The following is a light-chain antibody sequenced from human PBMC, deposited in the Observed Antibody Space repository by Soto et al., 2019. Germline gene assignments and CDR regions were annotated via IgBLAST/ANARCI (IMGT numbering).Light chain of an antibody. CDR2: GAS. CDR1: QSVSSN. Sequence: EIVMTQSPATLSVSPGERATLSCRASQSVSSNFAWYQQKPGQAPRLLIYGASTRATGIPARFSGSGSGTEFTLTISSLQSEDFAVYDCQQYTNWPPVTFGQGTKVEIK. CDR3: QQYTNWPPVT. V-gene: IGKV3-15*01. J-gene: IGKJ1*01.